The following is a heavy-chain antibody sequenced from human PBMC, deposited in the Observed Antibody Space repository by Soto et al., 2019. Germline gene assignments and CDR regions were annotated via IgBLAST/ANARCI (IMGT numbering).Heavy chain of an antibody. CDR1: GDSINSTSYY. CDR3: ARQRIVAAGTFVGY. D-gene: IGHD6-13*01. J-gene: IGHJ4*02. V-gene: IGHV4-39*01. Sequence: SETLSLTCIVSGDSINSTSYYWGWIRQPPGQGLEWIASIYFSGSTYNNPSLKSRLTVSVDTSKSQFSLKLSSVTAADTALYYCARQRIVAAGTFVGYWGQGSLVTVSS. CDR2: IYFSGST.